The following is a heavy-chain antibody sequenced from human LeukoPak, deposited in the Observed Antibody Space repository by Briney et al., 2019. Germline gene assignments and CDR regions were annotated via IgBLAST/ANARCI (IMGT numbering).Heavy chain of an antibody. D-gene: IGHD3-9*01. J-gene: IGHJ6*02. CDR2: IRSKANSYAT. CDR1: GFTFSGSA. CDR3: TCQGGYYDILTGYNYYYGMDV. V-gene: IGHV3-73*01. Sequence: PGGSLRLSCAASGFTFSGSAMHWVRQASGKGLEWVGRIRSKANSYATAYAASVKGRFTISRDDSKNTAYLQMNSLKTEDTAVYYCTCQGGYYDILTGYNYYYGMDVWGQGTTVTVSS.